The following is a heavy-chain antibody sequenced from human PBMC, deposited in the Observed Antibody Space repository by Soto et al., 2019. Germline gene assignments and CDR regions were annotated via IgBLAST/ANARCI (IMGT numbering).Heavy chain of an antibody. CDR3: AREDCSGGSCYWIY. Sequence: GGSLRLSCAASGFTFSSYNMNWVRQAPGKGLEWVSSISSGSTYIYYADSLRGRFTISRDNAKNSLYLQMNSLRAEDTAVYYCAREDCSGGSCYWIYWGQGTLVTVSS. J-gene: IGHJ4*02. CDR2: ISSGSTYI. V-gene: IGHV3-21*01. CDR1: GFTFSSYN. D-gene: IGHD2-15*01.